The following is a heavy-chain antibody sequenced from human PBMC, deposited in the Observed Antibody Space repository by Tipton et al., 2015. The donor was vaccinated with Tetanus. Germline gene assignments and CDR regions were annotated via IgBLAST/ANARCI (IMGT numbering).Heavy chain of an antibody. CDR3: AKVLGTYCSGGSCYPDF. J-gene: IGHJ4*02. CDR1: GFTFSSYW. V-gene: IGHV3-7*03. CDR2: IREDGSEK. Sequence: SLRLSCAASGFTFSSYWMSWVRQAPGKGLEWVGNIREDGSEKNYVDSVKGRFTISRDNSKNTLSLQMNSLRAEDTAVYYCAKVLGTYCSGGSCYPDFWGQGTPVAVSS. D-gene: IGHD2-15*01.